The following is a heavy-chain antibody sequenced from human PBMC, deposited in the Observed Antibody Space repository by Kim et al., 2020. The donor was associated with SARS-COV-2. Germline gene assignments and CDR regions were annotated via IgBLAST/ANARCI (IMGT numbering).Heavy chain of an antibody. V-gene: IGHV3-74*01. CDR3: AMIGGRSNDY. CDR1: GFTFSNYW. Sequence: GGSLRLSCAASGFTFSNYWMHWVRQAPGKGLVWVSRIYRDGISTNYADSVKGRFTISRDNAKKTLYLQMNSLRTEDTAFYYCAMIGGRSNDYWGQGTLVTVSS. CDR2: IYRDGIST. D-gene: IGHD3-16*01. J-gene: IGHJ4*02.